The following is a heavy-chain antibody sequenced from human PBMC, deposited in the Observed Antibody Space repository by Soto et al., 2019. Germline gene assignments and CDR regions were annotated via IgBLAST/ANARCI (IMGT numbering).Heavy chain of an antibody. V-gene: IGHV4-59*01. Sequence: SETLSLTCTVSGGSISSYYWSWIRQPPGKGLEWIGYIYNSANTNYNPSLKSRVTISVDTSKNQFSLKLISVTTADTAVYYCARGSVFGYLVWFYWGQGTLVTVAS. CDR1: GGSISSYY. J-gene: IGHJ4*02. D-gene: IGHD3-3*01. CDR3: ARGSVFGYLVWFY. CDR2: IYNSANT.